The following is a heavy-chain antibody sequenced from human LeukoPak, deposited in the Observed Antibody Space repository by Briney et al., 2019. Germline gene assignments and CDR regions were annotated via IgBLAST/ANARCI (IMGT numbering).Heavy chain of an antibody. CDR2: ISSSTTYI. CDR3: ARGPKFYSNSGSYHSLDV. J-gene: IGHJ6*02. V-gene: IGHV3-21*01. D-gene: IGHD3-10*01. CDR1: EFIFSSYS. Sequence: GGSLRLSCAASEFIFSSYSMNWVRQAPGKGLEWVSSISSSTTYIYYADSVKGRFTISRDNSKNTLYLQMNSLRAEDTAVYYCARGPKFYSNSGSYHSLDVWGQGTTVTVSS.